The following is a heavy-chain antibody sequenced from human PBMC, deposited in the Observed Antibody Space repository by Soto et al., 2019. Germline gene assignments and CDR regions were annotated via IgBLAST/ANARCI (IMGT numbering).Heavy chain of an antibody. CDR3: TRDREGITIFGVVYYYYGMDV. Sequence: GGSLRLSCAASGFSFSRYAMTWVRQAPGKGLEWVSAISGSGDKTYYADSVKGRFTISRDNSKNTLNLQMNSLRAEDTAVYYCTRDREGITIFGVVYYYYGMDVWGQGTTVTVSS. D-gene: IGHD3-3*01. J-gene: IGHJ6*02. CDR2: ISGSGDKT. CDR1: GFSFSRYA. V-gene: IGHV3-23*01.